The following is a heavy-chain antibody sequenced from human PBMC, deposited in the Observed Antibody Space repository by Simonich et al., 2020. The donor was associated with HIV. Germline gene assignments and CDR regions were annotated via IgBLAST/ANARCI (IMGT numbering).Heavy chain of an antibody. J-gene: IGHJ4*02. CDR2: IAYDGSNK. V-gene: IGHV3-30*07. D-gene: IGHD3-16*01. Sequence: QVQLVESGGGVVQPGRSLRLSCAASGFTFSSYAMHWVRQAPGKGLEVVAVIAYDGSNKYYADSVKGRFTISRDKSKNPLYLQMNSLRAEDTAVYYCASGGSISSVWADDYWGQGTLVTVSS. CDR1: GFTFSSYA. CDR3: ASGGSISSVWADDY.